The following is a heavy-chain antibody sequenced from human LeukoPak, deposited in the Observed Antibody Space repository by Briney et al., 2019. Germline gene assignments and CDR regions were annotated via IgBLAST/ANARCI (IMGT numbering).Heavy chain of an antibody. CDR2: MNPNSGNT. CDR1: GYTFTSYD. Sequence: ASVKVSCKASGYTFTSYDINWVRQATGQGLEWMGWMNPNSGNTGYAQKFQGRVTMTRNTSISTAYMELSILRSEDTAVYYCAIARVENYYDSSGTTTLGYWGQGTLVTVSS. J-gene: IGHJ4*02. V-gene: IGHV1-8*01. CDR3: AIARVENYYDSSGTTTLGY. D-gene: IGHD3-22*01.